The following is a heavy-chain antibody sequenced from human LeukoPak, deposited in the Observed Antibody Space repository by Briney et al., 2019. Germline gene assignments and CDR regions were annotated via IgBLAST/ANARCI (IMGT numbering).Heavy chain of an antibody. J-gene: IGHJ4*02. V-gene: IGHV1-2*02. CDR2: INPNSGGT. CDR3: ARSSFSPAYCGGDCYWGGYFDY. CDR1: GYTFTGYY. Sequence: ASVRVSCKASGYTFTGYYMHWVRQAPGQGLEWMGWINPNSGGTNYAQKFQGRVTMTRDTSISTAYMELSRLRSDDTAVYYCARSSFSPAYCGGDCYWGGYFDYWGQGTLVTVSS. D-gene: IGHD2-21*01.